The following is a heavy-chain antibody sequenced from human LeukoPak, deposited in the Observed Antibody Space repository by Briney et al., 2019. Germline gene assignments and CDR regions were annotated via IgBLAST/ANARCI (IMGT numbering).Heavy chain of an antibody. V-gene: IGHV1-69*01. D-gene: IGHD2-2*01. CDR3: ARGYCSSTSCYGVDKGFDP. CDR2: IIPIFGTA. J-gene: IGHJ5*02. CDR1: GGTFSSYA. Sequence: ASVKVSCKASGGTFSSYAISWVRQAPGQGLEWMGGIIPIFGTANYAQKLQGRVTITADESTSTAYMELSSLRSEDTAVYYCARGYCSSTSCYGVDKGFDPWGQGTLVTVSS.